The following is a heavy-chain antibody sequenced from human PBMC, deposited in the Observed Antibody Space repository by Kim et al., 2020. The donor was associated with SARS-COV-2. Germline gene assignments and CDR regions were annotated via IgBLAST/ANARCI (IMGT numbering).Heavy chain of an antibody. D-gene: IGHD1-26*01. Sequence: KGRFTSSRDNSKNTLYLTMNSLRAEDTAVYYCASVWVEDTDGRFYYYAMDVWGQGTTVTVSS. J-gene: IGHJ6*02. CDR3: ASVWVEDTDGRFYYYAMDV. V-gene: IGHV3-30*07.